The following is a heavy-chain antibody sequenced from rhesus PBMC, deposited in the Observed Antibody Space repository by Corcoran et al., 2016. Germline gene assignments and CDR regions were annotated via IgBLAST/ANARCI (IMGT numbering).Heavy chain of an antibody. D-gene: IGHD1-38*01. CDR2: MDVKRANT. J-gene: IGHJ4*01. Sequence: QVRLQQWGEGLVKPSETLSLTCAVYGDSISGNYYWPWIRQVPGQGLEWMGNMDVKRANTSYNPSLKNRLTISKDTSKNQFSLRLTSVTAADTAVYYCARDPTLTASYWGQGVLVTVSS. CDR1: GDSISGNYY. CDR3: ARDPTLTASY. V-gene: IGHV4-73*01.